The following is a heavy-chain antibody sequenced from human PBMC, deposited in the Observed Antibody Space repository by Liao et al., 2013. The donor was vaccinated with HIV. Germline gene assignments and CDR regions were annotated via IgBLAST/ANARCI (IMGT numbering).Heavy chain of an antibody. CDR2: INHSGST. V-gene: IGHV4-34*01. CDR1: GGSFSGSY. J-gene: IGHJ3*02. CDR3: ARALLRWYPPGAFEI. Sequence: QVQVQQWGAGLLKPSETLSLTCSVFGGSFSGSYWSWVRQLPGKGLEWIGEINHSGSTKYNPSLKSRVTMSIDTSKNHLSLRLNSVTAADTAVYYCARALLRWYPPGAFEIWAQGTMVTVSS. D-gene: IGHD4-23*01.